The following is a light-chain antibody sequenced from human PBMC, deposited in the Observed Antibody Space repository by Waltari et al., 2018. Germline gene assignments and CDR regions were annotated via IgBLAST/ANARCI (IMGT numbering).Light chain of an antibody. Sequence: DIQMTQSPSILSASIGDRVTITCRASQNIYNWLAWYQQKPGRAPNLLIYEASNLESGVPSRFSGSGSGTEFTLTINSLQPDDFATYYCQQYYDYQRSFGQGTKVEIK. CDR1: QNIYNW. J-gene: IGKJ1*01. V-gene: IGKV1-5*03. CDR2: EAS. CDR3: QQYYDYQRS.